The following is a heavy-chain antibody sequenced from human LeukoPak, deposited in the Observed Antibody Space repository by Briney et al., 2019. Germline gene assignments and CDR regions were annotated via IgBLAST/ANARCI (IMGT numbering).Heavy chain of an antibody. D-gene: IGHD4-17*01. V-gene: IGHV3-21*01. Sequence: GGSLRLSCAASGFTFSTYSMNWVRQAPGKGLEWVSYISSSSSYIYYADSVKGRFTISRDNSKSSLFLQMNSLRVEDTAVYYCARDAHTTVTTHDYWGQGTLVTVSS. J-gene: IGHJ4*02. CDR1: GFTFSTYS. CDR3: ARDAHTTVTTHDY. CDR2: ISSSSSYI.